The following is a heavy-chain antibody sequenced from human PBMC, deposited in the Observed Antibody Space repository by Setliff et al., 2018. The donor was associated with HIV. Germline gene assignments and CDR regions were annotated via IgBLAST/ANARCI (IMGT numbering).Heavy chain of an antibody. V-gene: IGHV1-69*13. CDR2: IIPLFNTS. Sequence: SVKVSCKASGGNYSTYGISWVRQAPGQGLEWMGGIIPLFNTSNYAQKLQGRVTITADESTSTAYMELSSLRSEDSAVYYCARDRFCSRGSCYEPNWFDPCVQGTLVTVSS. CDR3: ARDRFCSRGSCYEPNWFDP. D-gene: IGHD2-15*01. J-gene: IGHJ5*02. CDR1: GGNYSTYG.